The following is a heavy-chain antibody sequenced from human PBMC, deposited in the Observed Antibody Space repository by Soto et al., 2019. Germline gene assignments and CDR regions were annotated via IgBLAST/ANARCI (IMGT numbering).Heavy chain of an antibody. V-gene: IGHV4-30-2*01. CDR3: AREGGSGSPDCYFNV. J-gene: IGHJ2*01. CDR1: GGSISSGGYS. Sequence: QLQLQESGSGLVKPSQTLSLTCAVSGGSISSGGYSWSWLRQPPGKGLEWIGYIFNSGSTSYNPSLKSRVTISVAGSKHHFSLELSSVTAADTAVYYCAREGGSGSPDCYFNVWGRGTLVTVSS. CDR2: IFNSGST. D-gene: IGHD1-26*01.